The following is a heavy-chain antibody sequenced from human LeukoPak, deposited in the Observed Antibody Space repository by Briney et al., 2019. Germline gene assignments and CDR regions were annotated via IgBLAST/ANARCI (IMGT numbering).Heavy chain of an antibody. Sequence: SQTISLSCSISGDSVTSNSDAWNWIRQSPSKGLEWLAGTYYRCKRYNDYAVSVKSRITIKPDTSKNQFSLQLNSVTPEDTAVYYCARSYSVWQQLVPPPDYWGQGTLVTVSS. CDR1: GDSVTSNSDA. CDR3: ARSYSVWQQLVPPPDY. J-gene: IGHJ4*02. V-gene: IGHV6-1*01. D-gene: IGHD6-13*01. CDR2: TYYRCKRYN.